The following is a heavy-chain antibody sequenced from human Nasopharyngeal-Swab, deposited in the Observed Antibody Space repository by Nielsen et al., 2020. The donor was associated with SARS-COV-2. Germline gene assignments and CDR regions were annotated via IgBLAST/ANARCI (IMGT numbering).Heavy chain of an antibody. Sequence: WVRQAPGQRLEWMGWINAGNGNTKYSQKFQGRVTITRDTSASTAYMELSSPRSEDTAVYYCARAGEAYYYYMDVWGKGTTVTVSS. D-gene: IGHD1-1*01. CDR3: ARAGEAYYYYMDV. V-gene: IGHV1-3*01. CDR2: INAGNGNT. J-gene: IGHJ6*03.